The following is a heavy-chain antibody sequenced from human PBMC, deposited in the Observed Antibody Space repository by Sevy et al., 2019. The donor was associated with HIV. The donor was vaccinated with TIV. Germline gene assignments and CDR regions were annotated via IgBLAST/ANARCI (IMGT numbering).Heavy chain of an antibody. CDR3: AAGVGSSDFDY. V-gene: IGHV3-15*01. Sequence: GGSLRRSCAASGFSFRNAWMSWVRQAPGKGLEWVGRIKSKTDGGTRDFAAPARGRVIIERDASKNMLYLQMSSLKIEDTVHHYCAAGVGSSDFDYWGLGILVTVSS. J-gene: IGHJ4*02. D-gene: IGHD1-26*01. CDR1: GFSFRNAW. CDR2: IKSKTDGGTR.